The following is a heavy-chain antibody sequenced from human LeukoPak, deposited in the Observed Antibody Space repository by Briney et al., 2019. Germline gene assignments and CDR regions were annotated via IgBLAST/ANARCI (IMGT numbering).Heavy chain of an antibody. CDR3: ASYFHYSSGYYYVFY. J-gene: IGHJ4*02. CDR2: IYYSGST. V-gene: IGHV4-30-4*08. Sequence: SQTLSLTCTVSGGSISSGDYYWSWIRQPPGKGLEWIGYIYYSGSTYYNPSLKDRDTISVDTSKNQFSLKLSSVTAADTAVYYCASYFHYSSGYYYVFYWGQGTLVTVSS. D-gene: IGHD3-22*01. CDR1: GGSISSGDYY.